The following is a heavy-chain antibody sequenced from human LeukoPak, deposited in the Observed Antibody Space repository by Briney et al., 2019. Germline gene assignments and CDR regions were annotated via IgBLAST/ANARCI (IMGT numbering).Heavy chain of an antibody. CDR3: AKDGVLEMATIVSLDAFDI. V-gene: IGHV3-23*01. D-gene: IGHD5-24*01. Sequence: GGSLRLSCTASGFTFSSSAMSWVRHAPGKGLEWVSYISGSSDNTHYADSVKGRFTISRDNSKNTLYLQMNSLRAEDTAVYYCAKDGVLEMATIVSLDAFDIWGQGTMVTVSS. CDR2: ISGSSDNT. J-gene: IGHJ3*02. CDR1: GFTFSSSA.